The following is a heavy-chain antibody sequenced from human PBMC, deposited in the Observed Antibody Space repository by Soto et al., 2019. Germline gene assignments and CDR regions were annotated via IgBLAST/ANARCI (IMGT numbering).Heavy chain of an antibody. V-gene: IGHV3-30*18. D-gene: IGHD2-2*01. Sequence: QEHLVESGGGVLQPGMSLRLSCVASGFSFSKYGMHWVRQAPGKGLEWVASVSSDGSNKYYADSVKGRFTISSDNSKSTLYLQVDSLRGDDTAVYYCAKDRVIQLLPIWPDPWGQGTLVTVSS. CDR3: AKDRVIQLLPIWPDP. CDR2: VSSDGSNK. J-gene: IGHJ5*02. CDR1: GFSFSKYG.